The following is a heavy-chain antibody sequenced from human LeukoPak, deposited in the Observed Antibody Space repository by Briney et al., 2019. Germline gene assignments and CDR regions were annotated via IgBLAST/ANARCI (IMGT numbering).Heavy chain of an antibody. Sequence: SVKVSCKASGGTFSSYAISWVRQAPGQGLEWMGGIIPIFGTANYAQKFQGRVTITADESTSTAYMELSSLRSEDTAVYYSARVPPPWDLYFDYWGQGTLVTVSS. D-gene: IGHD1-26*01. CDR2: IIPIFGTA. CDR3: ARVPPPWDLYFDY. J-gene: IGHJ4*02. V-gene: IGHV1-69*13. CDR1: GGTFSSYA.